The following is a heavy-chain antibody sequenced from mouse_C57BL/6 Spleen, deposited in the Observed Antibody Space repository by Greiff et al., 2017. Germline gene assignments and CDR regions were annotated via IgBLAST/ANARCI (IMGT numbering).Heavy chain of an antibody. D-gene: IGHD1-1*01. CDR3: ARGGTTVVAPFDY. Sequence: QVQLQQSGPGLVQPSQSLSITCPVSGFSLTSYGVHWVRQSPGKGLEWLGVIWSGGSTDYNAAFISRLSISKDNSKSQVFFKMNSLQADDTAIYYCARGGTTVVAPFDYWGQGTTLTVSS. J-gene: IGHJ2*01. CDR1: GFSLTSYG. V-gene: IGHV2-2*01. CDR2: IWSGGST.